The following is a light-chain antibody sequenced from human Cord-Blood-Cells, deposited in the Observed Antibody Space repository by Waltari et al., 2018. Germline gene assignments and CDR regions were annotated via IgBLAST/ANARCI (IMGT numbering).Light chain of an antibody. CDR1: SRDVVGYNY. Sequence: QSAPTQTRSVSGSPGQSVTIHCTGTSRDVVGYNYVPWYTQHPGKAPKLMIYDVSKRPSGVPDRFSGSKAGNTASLTISGLQAEDEADYYCCSYAGSYTYVFGTGTKVTVL. J-gene: IGLJ1*01. V-gene: IGLV2-11*01. CDR2: DVS. CDR3: CSYAGSYTYV.